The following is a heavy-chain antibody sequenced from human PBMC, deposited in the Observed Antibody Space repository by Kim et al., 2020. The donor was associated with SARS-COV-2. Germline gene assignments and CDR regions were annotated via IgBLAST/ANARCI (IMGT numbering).Heavy chain of an antibody. Sequence: GGSLRLSCAASGFTFDTYAMNWVRQAPGKGLEWVSAISGDGDTPYYADSVKGRFTISRDNSNNTLYLQMNGLTVDDTAVYYCARDQGVILTGYYIWFDPWGQGTPVTVSS. V-gene: IGHV3-23*01. CDR3: ARDQGVILTGYYIWFDP. CDR2: ISGDGDTP. CDR1: GFTFDTYA. D-gene: IGHD3-9*01. J-gene: IGHJ5*02.